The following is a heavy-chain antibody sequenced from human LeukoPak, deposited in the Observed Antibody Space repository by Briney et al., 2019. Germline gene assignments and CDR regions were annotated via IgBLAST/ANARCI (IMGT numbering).Heavy chain of an antibody. J-gene: IGHJ3*02. CDR2: IYYSGST. D-gene: IGHD3-16*01. CDR1: GGSISYFY. CDR3: ARVWSSRKAFDI. V-gene: IGHV4-59*01. Sequence: PSETLSLTRTVSGGSISYFYWSWIWQTPGKGLELIGYIYYSGSTNYHPSLKSRVAISVDTSKNQFSLKLTSVTAADTAVYYCARVWSSRKAFDIWGQGTMVTVSS.